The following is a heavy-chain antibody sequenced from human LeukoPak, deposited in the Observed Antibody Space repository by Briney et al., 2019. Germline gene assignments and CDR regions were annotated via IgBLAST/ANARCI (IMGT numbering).Heavy chain of an antibody. CDR2: INHSGST. V-gene: IGHV4-34*01. CDR3: ARFHTSGYYRHFDF. CDR1: GGSFSGYY. J-gene: IGHJ4*02. D-gene: IGHD3-22*01. Sequence: SETLSLTCAVYGGSFSGYYWSWIRQPPGKGLEWIGEINHSGSTNYNPSLKSRVTISVDTSKNQFSLKLSSVTAADTAVYYCARFHTSGYYRHFDFWGQGTLVTVSS.